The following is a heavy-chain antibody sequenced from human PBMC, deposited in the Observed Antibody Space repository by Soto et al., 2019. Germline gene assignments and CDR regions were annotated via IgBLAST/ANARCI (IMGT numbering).Heavy chain of an antibody. D-gene: IGHD6-19*01. V-gene: IGHV3-21*01. CDR1: GFAFSNFA. J-gene: IGHJ4*02. CDR2: ISGGSAFI. Sequence: EVQLVESGGGLVKPGGSLRLSCAASGFAFSNFAMNWVRQAPGKGLEWVSSISGGSAFIYYTDSVKGRFTISRDNAKNTLYLEMTGVGRDDTAVYYCARGLISGANYYAYWGQGTLVTVSS. CDR3: ARGLISGANYYAY.